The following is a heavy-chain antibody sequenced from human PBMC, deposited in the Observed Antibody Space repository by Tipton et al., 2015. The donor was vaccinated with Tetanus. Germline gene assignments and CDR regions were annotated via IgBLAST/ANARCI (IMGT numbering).Heavy chain of an antibody. CDR1: GGSISSYY. D-gene: IGHD2-21*01. CDR3: AKDRLCGGECYSL. CDR2: IYYSGHT. J-gene: IGHJ4*02. Sequence: SCTVSGGSISSYYWSWIRQPPGKGLEWIGYIYYSGHTHYNPSLRGRVDISLDTSQNQVSLNLRSVTAADTAVYYCAKDRLCGGECYSLWGRGTLVTVSS. V-gene: IGHV4-59*06.